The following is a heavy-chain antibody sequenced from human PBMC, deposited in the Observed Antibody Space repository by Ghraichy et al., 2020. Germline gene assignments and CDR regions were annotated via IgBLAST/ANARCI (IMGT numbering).Heavy chain of an antibody. V-gene: IGHV3-30*18. D-gene: IGHD6-13*01. CDR1: GFTFSSYG. CDR3: AKGYSSSWYVGDSEWYFDY. CDR2: ISYDGSNK. Sequence: GGSLRLSCAASGFTFSSYGMHWVRQAPGKGLEWVAVISYDGSNKYYADSVKGRFTISRDNSKNTLYLQMNSLRAEDTAVYYCAKGYSSSWYVGDSEWYFDYWGQGTLVTVSS. J-gene: IGHJ4*02.